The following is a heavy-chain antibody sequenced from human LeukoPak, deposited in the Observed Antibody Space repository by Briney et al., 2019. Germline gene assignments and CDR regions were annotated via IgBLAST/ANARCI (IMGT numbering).Heavy chain of an antibody. J-gene: IGHJ4*02. V-gene: IGHV4-61*01. D-gene: IGHD6-19*01. CDR1: GGSVSSGSYY. CDR3: ARGISSGWSRAVGY. Sequence: SETLSLTCTVSGGSVSSGSYYWSWFRQPPGKGPEWIGYIYYSGSTNYNPSLKSRVTISVDTSKNQFSLKLSSVTAADTAVYYCARGISSGWSRAVGYWGQGTLVTVSS. CDR2: IYYSGST.